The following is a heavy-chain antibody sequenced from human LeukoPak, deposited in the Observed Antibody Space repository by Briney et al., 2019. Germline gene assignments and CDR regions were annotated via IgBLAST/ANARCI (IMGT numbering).Heavy chain of an antibody. CDR3: TSLKYGSSWYREHFDY. Sequence: PGGSLRLSCTASGFTFGDYAMSWFRQAPGKGLEWVGFIRSKAYGGTTEYAASVKGRFAISRDDSKSIAYLQMNSLKTEDTAVYYCTSLKYGSSWYREHFDYWGQGTLVTVSS. CDR2: IRSKAYGGTT. V-gene: IGHV3-49*03. J-gene: IGHJ4*02. D-gene: IGHD6-13*01. CDR1: GFTFGDYA.